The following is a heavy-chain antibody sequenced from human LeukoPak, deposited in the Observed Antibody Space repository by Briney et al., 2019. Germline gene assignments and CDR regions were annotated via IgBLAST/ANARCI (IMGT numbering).Heavy chain of an antibody. CDR2: IIPIFGTA. V-gene: IGHV1-69*05. CDR1: GGTFSSYA. Sequence: SVTVSCKASGGTFSSYAISWVRQAPGQGLEWMGGIIPIFGTANYAQKFRGRVTITTDESTSTAYMELSSLRSEDTAVYYCARDAYYYDSSGYYSNWFDPWGQGTLVTVSS. D-gene: IGHD3-22*01. J-gene: IGHJ5*02. CDR3: ARDAYYYDSSGYYSNWFDP.